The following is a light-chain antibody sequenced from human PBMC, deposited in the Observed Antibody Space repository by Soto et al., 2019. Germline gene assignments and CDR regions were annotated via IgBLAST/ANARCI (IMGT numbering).Light chain of an antibody. CDR1: QSVSSYY. Sequence: EIVLTQSPGTLSLSPGERATLSCRASQSVSSYYLAWYQQKPGQAPRLLIYGASTRATGVPDRFSGSGSGTDFTFTISRLESEDFAVYFCQQYGSSPLTFGGGTKVEI. CDR2: GAS. CDR3: QQYGSSPLT. V-gene: IGKV3-20*01. J-gene: IGKJ4*01.